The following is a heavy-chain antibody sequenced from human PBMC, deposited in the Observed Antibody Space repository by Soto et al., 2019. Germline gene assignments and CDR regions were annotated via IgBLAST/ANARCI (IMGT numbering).Heavy chain of an antibody. CDR2: ISSSSSYI. CDR3: ARDRVVYSSSSTFDY. Sequence: GGSLRLSCAASGFTFSSYSMNWVRQAPGKGLEWVSSISSSSSYIYYADSVKGRFTISRDNAKNSLYLQMNSLRAEDTAVYYCARDRVVYSSSSTFDYWGQGTLVTVSS. V-gene: IGHV3-21*01. D-gene: IGHD6-6*01. CDR1: GFTFSSYS. J-gene: IGHJ4*02.